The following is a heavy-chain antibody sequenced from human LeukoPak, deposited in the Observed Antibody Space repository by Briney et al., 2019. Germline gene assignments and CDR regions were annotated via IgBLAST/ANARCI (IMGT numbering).Heavy chain of an antibody. CDR1: GFTFSDYY. D-gene: IGHD3-3*01. Sequence: PGGSLRLSCAASGFTFSDYYMSWIRQAPGKGLEWVSYISSSGSTIYYADSVKGRFTISRDNAKNSLYLQMNSLRAEGTAVYYCGGSRGDFWYNWSAPGAREPWSPSPQ. CDR2: ISSSGSTI. CDR3: GGSRGDFWYNWSAP. V-gene: IGHV3-11*01. J-gene: IGHJ5*02.